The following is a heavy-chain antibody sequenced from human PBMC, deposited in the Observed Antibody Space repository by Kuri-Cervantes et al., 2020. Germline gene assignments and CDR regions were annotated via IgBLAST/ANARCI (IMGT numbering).Heavy chain of an antibody. D-gene: IGHD2-2*01. Sequence: GSLRLSCTVSGGSISSSSYYWGWIRQPPGKGLERIGSIYYSGSTYYNPSLKSRVTISVDTSKNQFSLKLSSVTAADTAVYYCARALKGYCSSTSCYMDVWGQGTTVTVSS. CDR2: IYYSGST. CDR1: GGSISSSSYY. V-gene: IGHV4-39*01. CDR3: ARALKGYCSSTSCYMDV. J-gene: IGHJ6*02.